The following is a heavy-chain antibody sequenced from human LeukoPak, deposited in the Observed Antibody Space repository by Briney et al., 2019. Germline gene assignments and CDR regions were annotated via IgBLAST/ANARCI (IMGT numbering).Heavy chain of an antibody. D-gene: IGHD2/OR15-2a*01. CDR1: RYTFTGYY. J-gene: IGHJ4*02. CDR2: INPNSGGT. CDR3: ARVSGHSKGALYYFDY. V-gene: IGHV1-2*07. Sequence: ASVKVSCKASRYTFTGYYMHWVRQAPGQGLEWMGWINPNSGGTNYAHKFQGRVTMTRDTSISTAYMELSGLRSDDTAVYYCARVSGHSKGALYYFDYWGQGTQVTVSS.